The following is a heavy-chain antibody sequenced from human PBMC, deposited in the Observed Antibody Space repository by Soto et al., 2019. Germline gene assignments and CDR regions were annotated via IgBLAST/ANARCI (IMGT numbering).Heavy chain of an antibody. J-gene: IGHJ6*02. CDR1: GFTFSNAW. V-gene: IGHV3-15*01. CDR2: IKSKTNGGAT. CDR3: VTLKDGMDV. Sequence: EVQLVESGGGLVKPGGSLTLSCAASGFTFSNAWMSWVRQAPGKGLEWVGRIKSKTNGGATDYAAPVKGRFTISRDDSKTTLYLQMNSLKTEDTAVYYCVTLKDGMDVWGQATTVTVSS.